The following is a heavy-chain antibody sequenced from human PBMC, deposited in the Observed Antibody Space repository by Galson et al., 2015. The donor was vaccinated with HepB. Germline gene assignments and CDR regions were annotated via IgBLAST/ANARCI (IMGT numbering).Heavy chain of an antibody. J-gene: IGHJ4*02. CDR1: GYTFTGYY. CDR2: INPNSGGT. D-gene: IGHD6-13*01. CDR3: ARERSLSSSWSHFDY. Sequence: SVKVSCKASGYTFTGYYMHWVRQAPGQGLEWMGRINPNSGGTNYAQKFQGRVTMTRDTSISTAYMELSRLRSDDTVVYYCARERSLSSSWSHFDYWGQGTLVTVAS. V-gene: IGHV1-2*05.